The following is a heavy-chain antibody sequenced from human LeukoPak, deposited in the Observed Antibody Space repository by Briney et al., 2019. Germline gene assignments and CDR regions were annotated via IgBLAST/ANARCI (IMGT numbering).Heavy chain of an antibody. V-gene: IGHV1-69*13. CDR1: GGTFSSYA. J-gene: IGHJ4*02. CDR2: IIPIFGTA. CDR3: ARVPGFGILTADY. D-gene: IGHD3-9*01. Sequence: ASVKVSCKASGGTFSSYAISWVRQAPGQGLEWMGGIIPIFGTANYAQKFQGRVTITADESTSTAYMELSSLRSEDTAVYYCARVPGFGILTADYWGQGTLVTASS.